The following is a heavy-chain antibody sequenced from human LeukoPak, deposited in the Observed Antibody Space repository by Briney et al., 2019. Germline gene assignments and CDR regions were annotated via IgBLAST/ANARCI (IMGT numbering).Heavy chain of an antibody. J-gene: IGHJ4*02. CDR3: ARARGGSGFLFDY. V-gene: IGHV4-59*01. CDR1: GGSISSYY. D-gene: IGHD5-12*01. CDR2: IYYSGST. Sequence: PSETLSLTCTVSGGSISSYYWSWIRQPPGKGLEWIGYIYYSGSTNYNPSLKSRVTISVDTSKNQFSLKLSSVTAADTAVYYCARARGGSGFLFDYWGQGTLVTVSS.